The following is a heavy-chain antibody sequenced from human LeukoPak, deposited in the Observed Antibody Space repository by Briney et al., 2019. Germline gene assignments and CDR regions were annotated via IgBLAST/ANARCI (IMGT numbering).Heavy chain of an antibody. CDR3: TRGMNPER. CDR2: INQDGSDI. J-gene: IGHJ1*01. Sequence: AGGSLRLSCAASGFTFDNYGINWVRQAPGKGLEWVANINQDGSDIYYVDSVRGRFTISRDNAKNSLYLQMNSLRVEDTAIYYCTRGMNPERWGQGTLITVSS. D-gene: IGHD1-14*01. CDR1: GFTFDNYG. V-gene: IGHV3-7*01.